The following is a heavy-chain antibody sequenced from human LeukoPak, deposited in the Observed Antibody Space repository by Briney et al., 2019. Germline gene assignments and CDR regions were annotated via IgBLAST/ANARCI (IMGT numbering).Heavy chain of an antibody. V-gene: IGHV4-34*01. D-gene: IGHD6-19*01. CDR3: ARGGSGWYSEYNWFDP. J-gene: IGHJ5*02. CDR1: GGSFSGYY. Sequence: PSETLSLTCAVYGGSFSGYYWSWIRQPPGKGLEWIGEINHSGNTNYNPSLKSRVSMSLDTSKNQLSLRLSSVTAADTAVYYCARGGSGWYSEYNWFDPWGQGTLVTVSS. CDR2: INHSGNT.